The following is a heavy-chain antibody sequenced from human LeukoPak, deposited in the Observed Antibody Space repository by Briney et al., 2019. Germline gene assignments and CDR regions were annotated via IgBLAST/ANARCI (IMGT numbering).Heavy chain of an antibody. CDR3: ARGIVAAAATPWFDP. CDR2: IYYSGST. Sequence: PSETLSLTCTVSGGSISSYYWSWIRQPSGKGLEWIGYIYYSGSTNYNPSLKSRVTISVDTSKNQFSLKLSSVTAADTAVYYCARGIVAAAATPWFDPWGQGTLVTVSS. J-gene: IGHJ5*02. V-gene: IGHV4-59*01. D-gene: IGHD6-13*01. CDR1: GGSISSYY.